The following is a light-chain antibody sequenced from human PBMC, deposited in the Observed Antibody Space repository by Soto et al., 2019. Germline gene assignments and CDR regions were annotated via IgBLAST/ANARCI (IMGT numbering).Light chain of an antibody. CDR3: QQYDDLPLT. J-gene: IGKJ3*01. CDR2: DAS. Sequence: IQMTQSPSSLSASVGDRVIITCQASQDISNYLNWYQQKQGKAPKLLIYDASSLETGVPSRFSGSGSGTDFTLTISSLQPEDIATYFCQQYDDLPLTFGPGTKVDIK. CDR1: QDISNY. V-gene: IGKV1-33*01.